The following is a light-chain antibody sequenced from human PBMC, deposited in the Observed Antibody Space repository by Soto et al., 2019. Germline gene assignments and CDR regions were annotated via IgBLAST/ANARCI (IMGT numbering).Light chain of an antibody. V-gene: IGKV1-33*01. CDR2: DAS. CDR1: QDITNY. Sequence: IQMTQSPSSLSASVGDRVTITCQASQDITNYLIWYQQKPRKAPKVLIYDASSLGTGVSSRFSGNGSGTPFTLTISSLQPEDIATYYCQQFDSVPCTFGQGTKFEI. CDR3: QQFDSVPCT. J-gene: IGKJ2*02.